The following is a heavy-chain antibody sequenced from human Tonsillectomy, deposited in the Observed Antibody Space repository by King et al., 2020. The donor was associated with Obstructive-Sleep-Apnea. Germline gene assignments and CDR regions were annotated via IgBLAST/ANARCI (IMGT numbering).Heavy chain of an antibody. CDR3: ARAGGYSDAFDI. D-gene: IGHD5-18*01. J-gene: IGHJ3*02. CDR1: GFTFSSYS. CDR2: ISSSSSYI. V-gene: IGHV3-21*01. Sequence: QLVESGGGLVKPGGSLRLSCAASGFTFSSYSMNWVRQAPGKGLEGVSSISSSSSYIYYAASVKGRFTISRDDAKNSLYLQMNSLRAEDTAVYYCARAGGYSDAFDIRGQGTMVTVSS.